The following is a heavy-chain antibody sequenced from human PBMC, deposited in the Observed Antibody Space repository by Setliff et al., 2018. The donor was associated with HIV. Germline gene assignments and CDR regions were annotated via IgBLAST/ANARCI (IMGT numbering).Heavy chain of an antibody. V-gene: IGHV4-31*01. Sequence: SETLSLTCTVSGGSISSSSYYWNWFRQYPGKGLEWIGYIHYTGTTNQNPSLRSLLTISLDTSKNQFSLKLTSVTAADTAVYYCARAPYVSGSFGWFDPWGQGTLVTVSS. CDR3: ARAPYVSGSFGWFDP. CDR2: IHYTGTT. J-gene: IGHJ5*02. CDR1: GGSISSSSYY. D-gene: IGHD3-10*01.